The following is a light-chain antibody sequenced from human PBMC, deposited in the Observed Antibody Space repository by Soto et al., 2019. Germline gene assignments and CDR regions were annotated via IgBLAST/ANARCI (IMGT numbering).Light chain of an antibody. J-gene: IGLJ3*02. CDR1: SSDVGGYNY. V-gene: IGLV2-14*01. CDR3: TSYTSSSTLWV. Sequence: QSVLTQPDSVSGSPGQSITISCIGTSSDVGGYNYVSWYQQHPGKAPKLMIYEVSDRPSGVSNRFSGSKSGNTASLTISGLQAEDEADYYCTSYTSSSTLWVFGGGTKLTVL. CDR2: EVS.